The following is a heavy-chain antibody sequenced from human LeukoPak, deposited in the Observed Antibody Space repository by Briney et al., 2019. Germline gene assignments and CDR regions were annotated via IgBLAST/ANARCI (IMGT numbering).Heavy chain of an antibody. D-gene: IGHD5-24*01. CDR1: GDSLTSHF. J-gene: IGHJ3*02. CDR2: VFHSGTT. CDR3: ARRMATVTDTFDI. V-gene: IGHV4-59*08. Sequence: SETLSLTCNVSGDSLTSHFWSWIRQTPGKGLEWIGYVFHSGTTNYCPSLKSRVTISLDTSKKQFYLRLASVTAADTAVYYCARRMATVTDTFDIWGRGTIVSVSS.